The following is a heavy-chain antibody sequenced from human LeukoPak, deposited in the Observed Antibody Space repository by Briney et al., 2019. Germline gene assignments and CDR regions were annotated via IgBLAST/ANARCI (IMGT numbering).Heavy chain of an antibody. Sequence: PSETLSLTCTVSGGSISSGSYYWSWIRPPAGEGLEWIGRLYPRGIPHYNPPLNSRLTISVVPSKTQFSLRLSPVTAVETAVYYCARGTMIGDWFDPWGQGTLVTVSS. CDR2: LYPRGIP. J-gene: IGHJ5*02. V-gene: IGHV4-61*02. CDR1: GGSISSGSYY. D-gene: IGHD3-22*01. CDR3: ARGTMIGDWFDP.